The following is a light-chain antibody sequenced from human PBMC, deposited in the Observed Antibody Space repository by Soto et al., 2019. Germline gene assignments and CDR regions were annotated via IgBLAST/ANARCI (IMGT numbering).Light chain of an antibody. CDR2: GAS. CDR1: QSVSSN. J-gene: IGKJ1*01. CDR3: QQYNNWPPWT. V-gene: IGKV3-15*01. Sequence: IEMTQSPATLSVSPGERATLSCRASQSVSSNLAWYQRRPGQAPRLLIYGASTRATGIPARFSGSGSGTDFTLTISSLLSEDFAVYYCQQYNNWPPWTFGHGTKVEIK.